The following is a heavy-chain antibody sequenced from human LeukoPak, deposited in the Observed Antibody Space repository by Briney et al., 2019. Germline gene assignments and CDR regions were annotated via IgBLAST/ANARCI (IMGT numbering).Heavy chain of an antibody. D-gene: IGHD2-2*01. Sequence: GGSLRLPCAASGFTVSSDYMSWVRQAPGKGLEWVSVIYTGGSTYYADSVKGRFTISRDNSKNTLCLQMNSLRAEDTAVYYCARYCSDISCYSFDVWGQGTMVTVSS. CDR3: ARYCSDISCYSFDV. CDR2: IYTGGST. V-gene: IGHV3-53*01. CDR1: GFTVSSDY. J-gene: IGHJ3*01.